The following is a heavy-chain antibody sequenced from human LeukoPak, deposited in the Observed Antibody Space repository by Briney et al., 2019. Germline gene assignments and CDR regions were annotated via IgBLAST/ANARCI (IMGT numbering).Heavy chain of an antibody. Sequence: TLSLTCSVSRGSISSSTYYWGWIRQPPGKGLEWIGNIYNSGSTYYNPSLKSRVTISVDTSKNQFSLKLSSVTAADTAVYYCARGRATPIAAAGPGAFDIWGQGTMVTVSS. D-gene: IGHD6-13*01. CDR3: ARGRATPIAAAGPGAFDI. J-gene: IGHJ3*02. CDR2: IYNSGST. CDR1: RGSISSSTYY. V-gene: IGHV4-39*07.